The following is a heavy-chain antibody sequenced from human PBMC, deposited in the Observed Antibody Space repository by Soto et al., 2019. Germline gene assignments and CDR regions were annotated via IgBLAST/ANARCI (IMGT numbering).Heavy chain of an antibody. J-gene: IGHJ6*02. D-gene: IGHD2-2*01. CDR1: GFTFSSYA. V-gene: IGHV3-23*01. CDR2: ISGSGGST. Sequence: GGSLRLSCAASGFTFSSYAMSWVRQAPGKGLEWVSAISGSGGSTYYADSVKGRFTISRDNSKNTLYLQMNSLRAEDTAVYYCAKSIVVVPAAVAGYYYYYYGMDVWGQGTTVTVSS. CDR3: AKSIVVVPAAVAGYYYYYYGMDV.